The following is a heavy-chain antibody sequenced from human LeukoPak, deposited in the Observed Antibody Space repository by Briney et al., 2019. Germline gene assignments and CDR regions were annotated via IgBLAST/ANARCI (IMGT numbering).Heavy chain of an antibody. Sequence: ASVKVSCKASGYTFTSYDINWVRQATGQGLEWMGWMNPNSGNTGYAQKFQGRVTITWNTSISTAYMELSSLRSEDAAVYYCARGGVPAAMGYYYYYMDVWGKGTTVTVSS. V-gene: IGHV1-8*03. D-gene: IGHD2-2*01. J-gene: IGHJ6*03. CDR1: GYTFTSYD. CDR3: ARGGVPAAMGYYYYYMDV. CDR2: MNPNSGNT.